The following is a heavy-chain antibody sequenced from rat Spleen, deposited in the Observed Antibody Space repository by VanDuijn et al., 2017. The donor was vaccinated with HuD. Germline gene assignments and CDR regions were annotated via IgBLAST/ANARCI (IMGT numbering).Heavy chain of an antibody. D-gene: IGHD1-11*01. CDR1: GFTFTNYD. CDR2: ISTGGGNT. V-gene: IGHV5S13*01. Sequence: EVQLVESGGGLMQPGRSLKLSCAASGFTFTNYDMAWVRQAPTKGLEWIASISTGGGNTSYRDSVKGRFTISRDNAKNTQYLQMDSLRSEETATYYCARHAVRRPTDWYFDFWGPGTMVTVSS. J-gene: IGHJ1*01. CDR3: ARHAVRRPTDWYFDF.